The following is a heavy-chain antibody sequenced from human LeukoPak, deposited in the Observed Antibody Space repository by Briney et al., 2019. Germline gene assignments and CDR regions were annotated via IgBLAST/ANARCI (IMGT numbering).Heavy chain of an antibody. CDR1: GGSFSGYS. CDR2: IYHSGST. D-gene: IGHD3-22*01. J-gene: IGHJ3*02. Sequence: SETLSLTCAVYGGSFSGYSWSWIRQPPGKGLEWIGYIYHSGSTYYNPSLKSRVTISVDRSKTQFSLKLSSVTAADTAVYYCARDRNYYDSSGYYYVDAFDIWGQGTMVTVSS. V-gene: IGHV4-30-2*01. CDR3: ARDRNYYDSSGYYYVDAFDI.